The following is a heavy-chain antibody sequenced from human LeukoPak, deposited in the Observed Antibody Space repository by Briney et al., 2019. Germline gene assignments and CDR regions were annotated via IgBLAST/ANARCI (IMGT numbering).Heavy chain of an antibody. Sequence: SQTLSLTCAISGDSVSSNSAAWNWIRQSPSRGLEWLGRTYYRSKWYNDYAVSVESRITINPDTSKNQFSLQLNSVTPEDTAVYYCARDLQRFYSGYDFSLFDYWGQGTLVTVSS. V-gene: IGHV6-1*01. D-gene: IGHD5-12*01. CDR1: GDSVSSNSAA. CDR2: TYYRSKWYN. J-gene: IGHJ4*02. CDR3: ARDLQRFYSGYDFSLFDY.